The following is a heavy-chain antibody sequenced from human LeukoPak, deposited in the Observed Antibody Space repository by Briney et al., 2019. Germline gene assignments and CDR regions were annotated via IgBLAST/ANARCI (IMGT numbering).Heavy chain of an antibody. V-gene: IGHV4-59*01. CDR2: IYYTGST. J-gene: IGHJ3*02. CDR1: GASISSYY. Sequence: SETLSLTCTVSGASISSYYWSWIRQPPGKGLEWIGYIYYTGSTTYNPSLKSRATISVDTSKTQFSLKLSSVTAADTAVYYCARGERTTFRGATIWGQGTMVTVSS. D-gene: IGHD3-10*01. CDR3: ARGERTTFRGATI.